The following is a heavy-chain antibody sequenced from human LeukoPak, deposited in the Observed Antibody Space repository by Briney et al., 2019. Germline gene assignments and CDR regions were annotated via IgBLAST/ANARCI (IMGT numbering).Heavy chain of an antibody. J-gene: IGHJ5*02. D-gene: IGHD3-9*01. V-gene: IGHV4-59*12. CDR1: GGSFSGYY. Sequence: PSETLSLTCAVYGGSFSGYYWSWIRQPPGKGLEWIGYIYYSGSTNYNPSLKSRVTISVDTSKNQFSLKLSSVTAADTAVYYCARDSLHYDILTGYYRSDSFWFDPWGQGTLVTVSS. CDR2: IYYSGST. CDR3: ARDSLHYDILTGYYRSDSFWFDP.